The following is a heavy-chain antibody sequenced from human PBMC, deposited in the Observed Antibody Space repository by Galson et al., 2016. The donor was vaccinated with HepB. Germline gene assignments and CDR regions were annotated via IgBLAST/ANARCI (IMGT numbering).Heavy chain of an antibody. CDR2: ISHRGSA. D-gene: IGHD3-3*01. V-gene: IGHV4-31*03. CDR1: GVSIRNSGRY. CDR3: ATSWYYDSWSGHSHEGWFDP. Sequence: TLSLTCSVSGVSIRNSGRYWTWVRQHPGQGLEWIGYISHRGSAYYNLSLMNRLTISVDTSKNQFSLKLTSVTAADTAMYYCATSWYYDSWSGHSHEGWFDPWGQGILVTVSS. J-gene: IGHJ5*02.